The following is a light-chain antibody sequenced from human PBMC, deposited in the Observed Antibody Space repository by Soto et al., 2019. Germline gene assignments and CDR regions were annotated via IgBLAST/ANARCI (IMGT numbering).Light chain of an antibody. Sequence: DIVMTQSPDSLAVSLGERATINCKSSQSVLHSSNNKNYLAWYQQKPGQPHKLLIYWASTRESGVPDRFSGSGSGTDFTLSISSLQAEDVAVYYCQQYYSPWTFGQGTKVEIK. J-gene: IGKJ1*01. CDR3: QQYYSPWT. V-gene: IGKV4-1*01. CDR2: WAS. CDR1: QSVLHSSNNKNY.